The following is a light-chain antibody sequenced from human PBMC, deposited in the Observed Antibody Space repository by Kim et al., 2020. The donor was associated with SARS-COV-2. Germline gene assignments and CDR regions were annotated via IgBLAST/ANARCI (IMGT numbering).Light chain of an antibody. CDR2: AVS. J-gene: IGKJ1*01. V-gene: IGKV1-16*01. CDR1: QGIDNY. CDR3: QQYKSYPRT. Sequence: ASVGDRVTITCRASQGIDNYLAGFQQKPGKAPKSLIYAVSSLQNGVPSSFSGSGSETDFTLTISSLQPADFATYYCQQYKSYPRTFGQGTKVEIK.